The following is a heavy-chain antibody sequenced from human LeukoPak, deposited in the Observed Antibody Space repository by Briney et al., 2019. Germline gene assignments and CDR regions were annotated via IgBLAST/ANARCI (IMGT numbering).Heavy chain of an antibody. Sequence: GGSLRLSCAASGLTVSSNYMSWVRQAPGKGLEWVSVMYSGGSTYYADSVKGRFTISRDNSKNTLYLQMNSLRAEDTAVYYCARVPYIIGLGNWFDPWGQGTLVTVSS. CDR1: GLTVSSNY. J-gene: IGHJ5*02. CDR2: MYSGGST. D-gene: IGHD1-20*01. CDR3: ARVPYIIGLGNWFDP. V-gene: IGHV3-53*01.